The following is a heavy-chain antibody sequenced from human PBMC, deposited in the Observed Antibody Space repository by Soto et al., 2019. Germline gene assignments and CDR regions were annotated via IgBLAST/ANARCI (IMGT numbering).Heavy chain of an antibody. CDR2: IIGSGGST. J-gene: IGHJ1*01. D-gene: IGHD6-19*01. CDR1: GFTFSSYA. CDR3: ARDRIAVAGNPEYFQH. Sequence: GGSLRLSCAASGFTFSSYAMSWVRQAPGKGLEWVSAIIGSGGSTYYADSVKGRFTISRDNSKNTLYVQMNSLRAEDTAVYYCARDRIAVAGNPEYFQHWGQGTLVTVSS. V-gene: IGHV3-23*01.